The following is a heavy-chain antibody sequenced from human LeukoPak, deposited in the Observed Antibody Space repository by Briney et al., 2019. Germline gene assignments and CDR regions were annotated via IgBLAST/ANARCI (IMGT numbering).Heavy chain of an antibody. CDR1: GFTFSRNW. Sequence: GGSLRLSCAASGFTFSRNWMTWARQAPGKGLEWVASINHNGNVNYYVDSVKGRFTISRDNAKNSLYLQMSNLRAEDTAVYFCARGGGLDVWGQGATVTVSS. J-gene: IGHJ6*02. CDR2: INHNGNVN. CDR3: ARGGGLDV. V-gene: IGHV3-7*03. D-gene: IGHD3-16*01.